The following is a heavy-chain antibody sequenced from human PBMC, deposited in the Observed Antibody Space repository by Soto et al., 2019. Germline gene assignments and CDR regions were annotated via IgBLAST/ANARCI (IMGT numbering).Heavy chain of an antibody. J-gene: IGHJ4*02. CDR1: GFTLSSYS. CDR2: ISSSSSYI. D-gene: IGHD2-15*01. V-gene: IGHV3-21*01. Sequence: EVQLVESGGGLVKPGGSLRLSCAGSGFTLSSYSMNWVRQAPGKGLEWVSSISSSSSYIYYADSVKGRFTISRDNAKRSVYLQMDSLRAEDTAVYYCARDRGGDCTGGTRYSLDYWGQGTLVTVSS. CDR3: ARDRGGDCTGGTRYSLDY.